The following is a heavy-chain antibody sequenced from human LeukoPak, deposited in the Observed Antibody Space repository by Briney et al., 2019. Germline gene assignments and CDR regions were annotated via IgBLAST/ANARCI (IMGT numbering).Heavy chain of an antibody. Sequence: SETLSLTCTVSGGSISNYFWSWIRQPAGKGLEWIGRIYSSGSTNYNPSLQSRVTMSVDTSKNQFSLKLSSVTAADTAVYYCARAGGSGLIDYWGQGTLVTVSS. CDR3: ARAGGSGLIDY. J-gene: IGHJ4*02. D-gene: IGHD6-19*01. V-gene: IGHV4-4*07. CDR1: GGSISNYF. CDR2: IYSSGST.